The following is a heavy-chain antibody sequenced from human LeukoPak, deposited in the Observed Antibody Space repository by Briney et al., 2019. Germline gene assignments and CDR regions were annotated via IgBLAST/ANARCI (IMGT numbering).Heavy chain of an antibody. CDR2: INWGGGST. CDR3: AKDLGKVIAAAGTSGFDT. CDR1: GFSFDDYT. D-gene: IGHD6-13*01. V-gene: IGHV3-43*01. Sequence: GGSLRLSCAASGFSFDDYTMHWVRQRPGKGLEWVSLINWGGGSTLYADSVRGRFSISRDTSKHSLYLEMHSLRTDDSALYYCAKDLGKVIAAAGTSGFDTWGRGTLVTVSS. J-gene: IGHJ4*01.